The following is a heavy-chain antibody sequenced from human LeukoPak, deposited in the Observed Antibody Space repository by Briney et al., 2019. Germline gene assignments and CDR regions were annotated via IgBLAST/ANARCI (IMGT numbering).Heavy chain of an antibody. Sequence: SETLSLTCTVSGGSISSYYWSWIRQPAGKGLEWIGRIYTSGSTNYNPSLKSRVTISVDTSKNQFSLKLSSVTAADTAVYYCARGTPWNVRGGYYFDYWGQGTLVTVSS. CDR1: GGSISSYY. CDR3: ARGTPWNVRGGYYFDY. CDR2: IYTSGST. J-gene: IGHJ4*02. V-gene: IGHV4-4*07. D-gene: IGHD1-1*01.